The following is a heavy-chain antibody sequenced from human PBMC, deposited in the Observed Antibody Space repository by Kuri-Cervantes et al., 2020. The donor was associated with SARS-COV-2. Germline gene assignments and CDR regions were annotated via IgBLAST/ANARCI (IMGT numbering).Heavy chain of an antibody. J-gene: IGHJ6*02. CDR3: ARDLGDILTGYYNGGYYYYGMDV. CDR1: GSTFRSYA. D-gene: IGHD3-9*01. CDR2: ISYDGSNK. V-gene: IGHV3-30-3*01. Sequence: GGSLRLSCAASGSTFRSYAMYWVRQAPGKGLEWVAVISYDGSNKYYADSVKGRFTISRDNSKNTLYLQMNSLRAEDTAVYYCARDLGDILTGYYNGGYYYYGMDVWGQGTTVTVSS.